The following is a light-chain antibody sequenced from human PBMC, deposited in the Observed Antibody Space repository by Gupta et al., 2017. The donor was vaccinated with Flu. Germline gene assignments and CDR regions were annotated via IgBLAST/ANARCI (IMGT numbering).Light chain of an antibody. CDR3: QQSYSSLPWT. V-gene: IGKV1-39*01. CDR2: AAS. J-gene: IGKJ5*01. CDR1: QSISNY. Sequence: EIQMTQSPSSLSASVGDRVTITCRASQSISNYLNWYQQKPGKAPELLIYAASSLQSGVPSRFSGSGSGTDFTLTISSLQPEDFATYYCQQSYSSLPWTFGQGTRLEIK.